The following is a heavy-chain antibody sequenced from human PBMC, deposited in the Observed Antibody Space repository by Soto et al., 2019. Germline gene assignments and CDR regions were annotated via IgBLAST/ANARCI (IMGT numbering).Heavy chain of an antibody. CDR1: GGTFSSYA. CDR2: IIPIFGTA. CDR3: ARGTPGAVPAAIDY. Sequence: SVKVSCKASGGTFSSYAISWVRQAPGQGLEWMGGIIPIFGTANYAQKFQGRVTITADESTSTAYMELSSLRSEDTAVYYCARGTPGAVPAAIDYWGQGTLVTVSS. V-gene: IGHV1-69*13. D-gene: IGHD2-2*01. J-gene: IGHJ4*02.